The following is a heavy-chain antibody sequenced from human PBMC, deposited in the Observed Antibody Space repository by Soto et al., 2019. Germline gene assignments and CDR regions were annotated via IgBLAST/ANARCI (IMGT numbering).Heavy chain of an antibody. D-gene: IGHD2-15*01. Sequence: GESLKISCKGSGYRFTSYWIGWVRQMPGKGLEGMGIIYPGDSDTRYSPSFQGQVTISADKSISTAYLQWSSLKASDTAMYYCAIRSCWYLIGSYFYYLGQGTLVTVSS. CDR2: IYPGDSDT. J-gene: IGHJ4*02. V-gene: IGHV5-51*01. CDR1: GYRFTSYW. CDR3: AIRSCWYLIGSYFYY.